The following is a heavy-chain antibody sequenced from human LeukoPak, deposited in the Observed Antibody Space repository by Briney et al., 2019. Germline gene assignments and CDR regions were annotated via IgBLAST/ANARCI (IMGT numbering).Heavy chain of an antibody. Sequence: SETPSLLCSVSCGHISSLQCWLCVRHPPGKALECLGDIYQSGSTNYNPSLKSRVTISIDRSKNQFSLKLTSVTAADTAVYYCARGDYYAGGGRNWFDPWGHGTLVTVSS. CDR3: ARGDYYAGGGRNWFDP. V-gene: IGHV4-4*02. CDR2: IYQSGST. J-gene: IGHJ5*02. D-gene: IGHD3-16*01. CDR1: CGHISSLQC.